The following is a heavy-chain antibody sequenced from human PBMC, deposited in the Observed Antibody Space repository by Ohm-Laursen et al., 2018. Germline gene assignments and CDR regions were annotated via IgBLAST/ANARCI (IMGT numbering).Heavy chain of an antibody. V-gene: IGHV3-30*18. Sequence: RSLRLSCAASGFTFSSYGMHWVRQAPGKGLEWVAVISYDGSNKYYADSVKGRFTISRDNSKNTLYLQMNSLRAEDTAVYYCAKAIDVEMATINDYWGQGTLVTVSS. CDR3: AKAIDVEMATINDY. CDR1: GFTFSSYG. J-gene: IGHJ4*02. D-gene: IGHD5-24*01. CDR2: ISYDGSNK.